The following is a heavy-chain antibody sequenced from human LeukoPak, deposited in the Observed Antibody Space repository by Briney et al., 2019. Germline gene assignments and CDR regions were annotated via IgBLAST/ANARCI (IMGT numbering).Heavy chain of an antibody. CDR2: ISPNNGNT. CDR3: TKGRGSSNWWGAFDI. V-gene: IGHV1-18*01. J-gene: IGHJ3*02. D-gene: IGHD6-13*01. CDR1: GYTFTTSG. Sequence: ASVKVSCKASGYTFTTSGISWVRQAPGQRLEWMGWISPNNGNTYYAQKVQGRVTMTTDTSTSTAYMELRSLRSDDTAVYYCTKGRGSSNWWGAFDIWGQGTMVTVSS.